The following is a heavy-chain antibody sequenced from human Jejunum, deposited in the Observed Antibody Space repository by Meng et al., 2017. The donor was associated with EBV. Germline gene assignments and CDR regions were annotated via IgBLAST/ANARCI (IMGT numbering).Heavy chain of an antibody. D-gene: IGHD1-26*01. Sequence: QVQLHESRPGLVKPFGALSLTCAVCGGCISSSNWWSWVRQPPGKGPEWIGEIFHIGTTNYNPTLKSRVTMSVDKSKNHFSLKLTSVTAADTAVYYCARDGGPSGSYAYWFDPWGQGTLVTVSS. CDR3: ARDGGPSGSYAYWFDP. V-gene: IGHV4-4*02. CDR2: IFHIGTT. J-gene: IGHJ5*02. CDR1: GGCISSSNW.